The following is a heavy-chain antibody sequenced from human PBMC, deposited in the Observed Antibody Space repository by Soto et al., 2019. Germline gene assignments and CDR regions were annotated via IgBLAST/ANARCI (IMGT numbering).Heavy chain of an antibody. CDR2: INYSGNT. J-gene: IGHJ5*02. Sequence: QVQLQESGPGLVKPSETLSLTCTVSGGSMPTYSWGWIRQPPGKGLEWIGYINYSGNTKYNSSLKSRVTISVDTSKTQFSLKLTSVTAADTAVYYRARAYCRDGGRCNWVDPWGQGTLVTVSS. CDR3: ARAYCRDGGRCNWVDP. D-gene: IGHD2-15*01. CDR1: GGSMPTYS. V-gene: IGHV4-59*01.